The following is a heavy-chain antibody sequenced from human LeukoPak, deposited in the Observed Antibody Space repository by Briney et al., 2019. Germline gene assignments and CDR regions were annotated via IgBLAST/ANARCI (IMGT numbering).Heavy chain of an antibody. Sequence: GGSLRLSCAASGFNFSTFWMAWIRQAPGKGLEWVSYISSSSSTIYYADSVKGRFTISRDNAKNSLYLQMNSLRAEDTAVYYCAREPPPQFDNWFDPWGQGTLVTVSS. V-gene: IGHV3-48*01. CDR1: GFNFSTFW. CDR3: AREPPPQFDNWFDP. CDR2: ISSSSSTI. D-gene: IGHD3-10*01. J-gene: IGHJ5*02.